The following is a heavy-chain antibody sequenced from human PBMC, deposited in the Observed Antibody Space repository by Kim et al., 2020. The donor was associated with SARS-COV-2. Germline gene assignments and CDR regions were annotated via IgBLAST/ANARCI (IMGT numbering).Heavy chain of an antibody. J-gene: IGHJ4*02. D-gene: IGHD3-22*01. CDR3: AKPHLGRGYYDSSGYFDY. Sequence: VKGRFTISRANAKNSLYLQINSLRAEDTALYYCAKPHLGRGYYDSSGYFDYWGQGTLVTVSS. V-gene: IGHV3-9*01.